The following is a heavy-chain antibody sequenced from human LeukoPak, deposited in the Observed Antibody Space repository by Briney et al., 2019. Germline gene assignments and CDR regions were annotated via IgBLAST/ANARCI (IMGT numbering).Heavy chain of an antibody. CDR2: ISAYNGNT. V-gene: IGHV1-18*04. Sequence: ASVKVSCKASGYTFTGYYMHWVRQAPGQGLEWMGWISAYNGNTNYAQKLQGRVTMTTDTSTSTAYMELRSLRSDDTAVYYCARDLRDYGMDVWGQGTTVTVSS. CDR3: ARDLRDYGMDV. J-gene: IGHJ6*02. CDR1: GYTFTGYY.